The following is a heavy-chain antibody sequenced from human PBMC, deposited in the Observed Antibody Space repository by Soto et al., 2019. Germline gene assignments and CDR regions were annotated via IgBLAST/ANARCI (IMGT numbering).Heavy chain of an antibody. D-gene: IGHD1-1*01. J-gene: IGHJ5*02. CDR3: AFIRRGIQLFSHFYDH. CDR2: INPSDGGT. Sequence: AASVKVSCKTSGYTFTGYHIHWVRQGPGQGLEWIGSINPSDGGTTFAQNFQGRVTMTRDTSINTAYISLASLKSDVTASSKGAFIRRGIQLFSHFYDHWGQGTLVTVSS. CDR1: GYTFTGYH. V-gene: IGHV1-2*02.